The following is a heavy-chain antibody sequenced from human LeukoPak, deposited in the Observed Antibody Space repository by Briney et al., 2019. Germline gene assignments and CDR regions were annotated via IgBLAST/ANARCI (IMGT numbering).Heavy chain of an antibody. J-gene: IGHJ6*02. D-gene: IGHD2-21*02. CDR2: ISSSSSYI. CDR1: GFTFSSYW. CDR3: ARDLSVTAPNYYGMDV. Sequence: GGSLRLSCAVSGFTFSSYWMHWVRQAPGKGLEWVSSISSSSSYIYYADSVKGRFTISRDNAKNSLYLQMNSLRAEDTAVYYCARDLSVTAPNYYGMDVWGQGTTVTVSS. V-gene: IGHV3-21*01.